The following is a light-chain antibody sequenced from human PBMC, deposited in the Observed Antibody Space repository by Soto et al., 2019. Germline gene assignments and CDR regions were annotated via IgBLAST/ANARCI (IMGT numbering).Light chain of an antibody. CDR3: QQYNTAPWT. Sequence: EIVMTQSPATLSVSPGERATLSCRASQSVNSNLAWYQQKPGQAPRLLIYGASTRVAGIPARFSGSGSGTEFSLTISRLEPEDFAVYYCQQYNTAPWTFGRGTTVEI. J-gene: IGKJ1*01. CDR1: QSVNSN. CDR2: GAS. V-gene: IGKV3-15*01.